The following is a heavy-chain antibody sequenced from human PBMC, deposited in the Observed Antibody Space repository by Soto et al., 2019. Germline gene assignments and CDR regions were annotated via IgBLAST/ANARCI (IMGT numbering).Heavy chain of an antibody. V-gene: IGHV4-34*01. J-gene: IGHJ4*02. CDR3: ARGEQQLVEFAYYFDY. CDR1: GGSFSGYY. CDR2: INHSGST. D-gene: IGHD6-13*01. Sequence: SETLSLTCAVYGGSFSGYYWSWIRQPPGKGLEWIGEINHSGSTNYNPSLKSRVTISVDTSKNQFSLKLSSVTAADTAVYYCARGEQQLVEFAYYFDYWGQGTLVTVSS.